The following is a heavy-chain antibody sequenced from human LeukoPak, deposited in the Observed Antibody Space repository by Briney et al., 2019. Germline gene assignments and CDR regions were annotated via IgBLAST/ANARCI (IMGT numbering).Heavy chain of an antibody. CDR3: ARDNSVDILTGCYVQYYYYGMDV. CDR2: ISSSSSYI. Sequence: PGGSLRLSCAASGFTFSSYSMNWVRQAPGKGLEWVSSISSSSSYIYYADSVKGRFTTSRDNAKNSLYLQMNSLRAEDTAVYYCARDNSVDILTGCYVQYYYYGMDVWGQGTTVTVSS. J-gene: IGHJ6*02. CDR1: GFTFSSYS. V-gene: IGHV3-21*01. D-gene: IGHD3-9*01.